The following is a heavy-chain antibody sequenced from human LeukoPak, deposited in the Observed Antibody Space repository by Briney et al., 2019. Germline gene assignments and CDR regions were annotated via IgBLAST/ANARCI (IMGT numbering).Heavy chain of an antibody. CDR2: IHRSGST. CDR3: ARVNWVPDY. Sequence: PSETLSLTCTVSGYAIRSGYHWGWIRQPPGKGLELIAIIHRSGSTYHNPSLKSRVTMSVDTSKNQISLILNSVTAADTAVYYCARVNWVPDYWGQGTLVTVSS. J-gene: IGHJ4*02. V-gene: IGHV4-38-2*02. D-gene: IGHD1-1*01. CDR1: GYAIRSGYH.